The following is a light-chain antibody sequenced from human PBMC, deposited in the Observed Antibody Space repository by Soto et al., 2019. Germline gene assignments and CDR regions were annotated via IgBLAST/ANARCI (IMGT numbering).Light chain of an antibody. Sequence: VLTQPPSVSGAPGQRVTISCTGSSSNIGAGYDVHWYRQLPGTAPKLLIYGNSNRPSGVPDRFSGSKSGTSASLAITGLQAEDGAVYSCRSYERSLSDHVLGMGTKATVL. CDR1: SSNIGAGYD. J-gene: IGLJ1*01. CDR2: GNS. V-gene: IGLV1-40*01. CDR3: RSYERSLSDHV.